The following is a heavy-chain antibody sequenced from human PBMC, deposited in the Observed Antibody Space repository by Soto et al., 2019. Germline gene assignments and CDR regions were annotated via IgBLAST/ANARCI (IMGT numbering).Heavy chain of an antibody. Sequence: QITLKESGPALVKPTQTLTLTCTFSGFSLSTSGVGVGWIRQPPGEALEWLALIYWDDYKHFSPSLESRLTTTKDTSKNPVVLKMTNLGPVDTAKYYCVHKGGGDRILDYWGQGTLVTVSS. V-gene: IGHV2-5*02. D-gene: IGHD3-16*01. J-gene: IGHJ4*02. CDR3: VHKGGGDRILDY. CDR1: GFSLSTSGVG. CDR2: IYWDDYK.